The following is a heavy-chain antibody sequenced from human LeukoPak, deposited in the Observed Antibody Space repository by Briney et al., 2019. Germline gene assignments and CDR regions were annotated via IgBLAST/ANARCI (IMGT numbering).Heavy chain of an antibody. CDR3: ANPRKGDS. CDR1: GFTFSGYA. D-gene: IGHD3-16*01. Sequence: GGSLRLSCAASGFTFSGYAMSWVRQAPGKGLEWVSSISGSGGSTHYADSVKGRFTISRDNSKNTLYLQMNSLIAEDTAVYSCANPRKGDSWGQGTLVTVSS. CDR2: ISGSGGST. J-gene: IGHJ1*01. V-gene: IGHV3-23*01.